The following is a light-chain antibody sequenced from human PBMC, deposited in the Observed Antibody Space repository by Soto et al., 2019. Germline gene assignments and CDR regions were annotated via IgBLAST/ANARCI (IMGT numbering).Light chain of an antibody. V-gene: IGLV2-14*01. Sequence: QSALTQPAAVSGSPGQSSTISCTGTSSDVGGYNYVSWYQQHPGKAPKLMISEVSNRPSGVSLRFSGSKSGNTASLTISGLQAEDEADYYCSSYTSSSTLVFGGGTKLTVL. CDR1: SSDVGGYNY. CDR3: SSYTSSSTLV. CDR2: EVS. J-gene: IGLJ2*01.